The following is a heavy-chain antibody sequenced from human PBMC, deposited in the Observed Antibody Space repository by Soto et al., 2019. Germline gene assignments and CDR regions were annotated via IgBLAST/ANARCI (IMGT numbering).Heavy chain of an antibody. D-gene: IGHD4-17*01. V-gene: IGHV3-15*07. CDR2: IKSKTDGGTT. Sequence: GGSLRLSCAASGFTFSNAWMNWVRQAPGKGLEWVGRIKSKTDGGTTDYAAPVKGRFTISRDDSKNTLYLQMNSLKTEDTAVYYCTQPLGVTNPMDYYYGMDVWGQGTTVTVSS. J-gene: IGHJ6*02. CDR1: GFTFSNAW. CDR3: TQPLGVTNPMDYYYGMDV.